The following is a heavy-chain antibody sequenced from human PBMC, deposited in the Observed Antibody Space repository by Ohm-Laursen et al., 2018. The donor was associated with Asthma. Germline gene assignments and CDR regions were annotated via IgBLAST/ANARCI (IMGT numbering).Heavy chain of an antibody. V-gene: IGHV4-61*08. Sequence: SDTLSLTCAVSGGSISSGGYYWSWIRQPPGKGLEWIGYIYYSGSTNYNPSLKSRVTISVDTSKNQFSLKLSSVTAADTAVYYCARVLGRQWLVHYFDYWGRGTLVTVSS. D-gene: IGHD6-19*01. J-gene: IGHJ4*01. CDR3: ARVLGRQWLVHYFDY. CDR1: GGSISSGGYY. CDR2: IYYSGST.